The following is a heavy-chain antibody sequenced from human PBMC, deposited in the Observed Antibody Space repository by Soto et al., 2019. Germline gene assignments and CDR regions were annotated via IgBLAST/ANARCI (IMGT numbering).Heavy chain of an antibody. Sequence: PGGSLRLSCAASGFTFSSYWMSWVRRAPGKGLEWVANIKQDGSEKYYVDSVKGRFTISRDNAKNSLYLQMNSLRAEDTAVYYCARDVITVTTPYYFDYWGQGTLVTVSS. CDR2: IKQDGSEK. CDR3: ARDVITVTTPYYFDY. V-gene: IGHV3-7*01. CDR1: GFTFSSYW. J-gene: IGHJ4*02. D-gene: IGHD4-17*01.